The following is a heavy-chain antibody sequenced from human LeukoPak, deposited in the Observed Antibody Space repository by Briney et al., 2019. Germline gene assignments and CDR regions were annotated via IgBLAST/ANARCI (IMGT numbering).Heavy chain of an antibody. J-gene: IGHJ6*03. CDR1: GGSFSGYY. D-gene: IGHD3-3*01. CDR3: ARGRGDFWSGYYYMDV. Sequence: SETLSLTCAVYGGSFSGYYWSWIRQPPGKGLEWIGEISHSGSTNYNPSLKSRVTISVDTSKNQFSLKLSSVTAADTAVYYCARGRGDFWSGYYYMDVWGKGTTVTVSS. V-gene: IGHV4-34*01. CDR2: ISHSGST.